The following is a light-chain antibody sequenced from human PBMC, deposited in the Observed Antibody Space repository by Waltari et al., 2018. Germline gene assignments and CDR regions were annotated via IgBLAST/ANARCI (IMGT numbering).Light chain of an antibody. CDR2: TNN. V-gene: IGLV1-44*01. CDR1: RSHIGGND. Sequence: QSVVIQSPSASGTPGQRVTISCSGSRSHIGGNDVSWYQQFPGTAPKLLIYTNNQRPSGVPDRFSGSKSGTSASLVISGLQSEDEADYYCATWEDSLNGWVFGGGTKLTVL. J-gene: IGLJ3*02. CDR3: ATWEDSLNGWV.